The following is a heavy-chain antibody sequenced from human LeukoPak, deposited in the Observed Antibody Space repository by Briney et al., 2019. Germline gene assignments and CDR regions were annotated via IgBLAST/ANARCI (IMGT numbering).Heavy chain of an antibody. CDR1: GGSISSSSYS. Sequence: PSETLSPTCTVSGGSISSSSYSWGWIRQPPEKGLEWIGSIYYRGSTYYNPSLKSRVTISVDTSKSQFSLKLSSVTAADTAVYYCARIIVVTSNSAFDIWGQGTMVTVSS. CDR2: IYYRGST. V-gene: IGHV4-39*01. CDR3: ARIIVVTSNSAFDI. J-gene: IGHJ3*02. D-gene: IGHD3-22*01.